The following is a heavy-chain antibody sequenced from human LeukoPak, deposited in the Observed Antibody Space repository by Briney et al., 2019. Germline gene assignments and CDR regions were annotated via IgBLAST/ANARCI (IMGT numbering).Heavy chain of an antibody. CDR3: AREWATMVRGLTVWYFDY. J-gene: IGHJ4*02. D-gene: IGHD3-10*01. CDR2: IYYSGST. Sequence: PSETLSLTCTVSGGSISSYYWSWIRQPPGKGLEWIGYIYYSGSTNYNPSLKSRVTISVDTSKNQFSLKLSSVTAADTAVYYCAREWATMVRGLTVWYFDYWGQGTLVTVSS. V-gene: IGHV4-59*01. CDR1: GGSISSYY.